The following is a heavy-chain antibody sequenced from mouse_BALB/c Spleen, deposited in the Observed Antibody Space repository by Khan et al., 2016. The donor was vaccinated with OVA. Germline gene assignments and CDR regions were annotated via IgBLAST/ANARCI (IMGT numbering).Heavy chain of an antibody. CDR2: IFPGGGYT. CDR3: KRRGANHSTCDFFDY. Sequence: QVQLQQSGAELVRPGTSVKMSCKAAGYTFTNYWIGWVKQRPGHGLEWIGDIFPGGGYTNYDEKFKGMATLTTNTSSSTAYMQLSCLTSEDSAIYYYKRRGANHSTCDFFDYGGQGTTLTVSS. V-gene: IGHV1-63*02. D-gene: IGHD2-5*01. CDR1: GYTFTNYW. J-gene: IGHJ2*01.